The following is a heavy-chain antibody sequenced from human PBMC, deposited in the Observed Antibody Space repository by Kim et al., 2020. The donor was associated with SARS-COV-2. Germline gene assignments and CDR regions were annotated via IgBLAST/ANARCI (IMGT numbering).Heavy chain of an antibody. CDR3: TRLSWGAGMIFHKEHREGRQGFDV. Sequence: GESLKISCQGSGYNFRDFWIVWVRQMPGKGLEVMGIIYPGDSDTRYTPSFRGQVTISADNSITTAYLRWSSLKASDSGTYFCTRLSWGAGMIFHKEHREGRQGFDVWGKGPTVTVSS. CDR1: GYNFRDFW. CDR2: IYPGDSDT. V-gene: IGHV5-51*01. J-gene: IGHJ6*03. D-gene: IGHD1-26*01.